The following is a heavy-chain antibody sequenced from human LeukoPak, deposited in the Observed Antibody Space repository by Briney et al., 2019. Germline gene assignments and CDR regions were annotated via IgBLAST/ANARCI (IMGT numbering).Heavy chain of an antibody. CDR2: ITSSGRYI. J-gene: IGHJ4*02. CDR1: RFTFSSYG. Sequence: PGGSLRLSCAASRFTFSSYGMHWVRQAPGKGLEWVSSITSSGRYIYYADSVKGRFTTSRDNSENSLYLQMDSLTAEDTAVYYCTRKGSQWDFLVDYWGQGTRVAVSP. V-gene: IGHV3-21*01. D-gene: IGHD2/OR15-2a*01. CDR3: TRKGSQWDFLVDY.